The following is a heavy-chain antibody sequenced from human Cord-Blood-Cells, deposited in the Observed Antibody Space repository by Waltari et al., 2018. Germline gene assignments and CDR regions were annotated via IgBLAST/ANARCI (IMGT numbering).Heavy chain of an antibody. J-gene: IGHJ6*02. CDR2: INPNSGGT. V-gene: IGHV1-2*02. CDR1: GYTFTGSY. D-gene: IGHD2-2*01. CDR3: ARVSSTSRFGDV. Sequence: VPLVQSGAEVTKPGAPVKVSCKAPGYTFTGSYTHWVRQAPGQGLEWMGWINPNSGGTNYAQKFQGRVTMTRDTSISTAYMELSRLRSDDTAVYYCARVSSTSRFGDVWGQGTTVTVSS.